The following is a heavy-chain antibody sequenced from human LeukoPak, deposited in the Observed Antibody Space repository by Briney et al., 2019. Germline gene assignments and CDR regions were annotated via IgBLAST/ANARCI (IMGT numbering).Heavy chain of an antibody. Sequence: ASVKVSCKASGGTFSSYAISWVRQAPGQGLKWMGGIIPIFGTANYAQKFQGRVTITADESTSTAYMELSSLRSEDTAVYYCARGYRPSQWYDPLPGGFDYWGQGTLVTVSS. J-gene: IGHJ4*02. CDR3: ARGYRPSQWYDPLPGGFDY. D-gene: IGHD1-14*01. CDR2: IIPIFGTA. V-gene: IGHV1-69*13. CDR1: GGTFSSYA.